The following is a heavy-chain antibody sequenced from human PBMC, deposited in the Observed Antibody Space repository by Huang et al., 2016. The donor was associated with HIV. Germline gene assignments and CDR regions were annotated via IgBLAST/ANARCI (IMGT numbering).Heavy chain of an antibody. CDR2: INHRGST. Sequence: QVQLQQWGAGLLKPSETLSLTCAVYGGSFSGYYWTWIRQPPGKGLEWIGGINHRGSTNDKAALKSRVRISVDTSKKQFSLKLKSVTAADTAVYYCARGPAPDYWGQGTLVTVSS. CDR1: GGSFSGYY. CDR3: ARGPAPDY. D-gene: IGHD6-25*01. J-gene: IGHJ4*02. V-gene: IGHV4-34*02.